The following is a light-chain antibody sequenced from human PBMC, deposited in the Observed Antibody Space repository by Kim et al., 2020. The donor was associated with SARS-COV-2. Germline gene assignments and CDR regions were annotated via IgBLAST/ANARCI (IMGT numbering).Light chain of an antibody. J-gene: IGLJ1*01. V-gene: IGLV2-8*01. Sequence: GQSVTISCTGTSNDVGYYNLVAWYQQHPGKAPKLMIYDVSKRPSGVPDRFSGSKSGNTASLTVSGLQAEDEADYYCSSYAGSKNYVFGTGTKVTVL. CDR2: DVS. CDR3: SSYAGSKNYV. CDR1: SNDVGYYNL.